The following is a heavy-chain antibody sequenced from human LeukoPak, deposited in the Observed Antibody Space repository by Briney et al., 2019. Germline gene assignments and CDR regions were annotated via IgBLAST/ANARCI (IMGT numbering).Heavy chain of an antibody. CDR3: AELGITMIGGV. V-gene: IGHV3-21*01. CDR1: GSTFSSYS. J-gene: IGHJ6*04. Sequence: PGGSLRLSCAASGSTFSSYSMNWVRQAPGKGLEWVSSISSSSSYIYYADSVKGRFTISRDNAKNSLYLQMNSLRAEDTAVYYCAELGITMIGGVWGKGTTVTISP. D-gene: IGHD3-10*02. CDR2: ISSSSSYI.